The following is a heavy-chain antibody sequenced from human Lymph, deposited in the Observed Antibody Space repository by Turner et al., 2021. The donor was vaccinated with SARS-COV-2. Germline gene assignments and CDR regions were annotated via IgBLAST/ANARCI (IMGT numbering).Heavy chain of an antibody. J-gene: IGHJ4*02. V-gene: IGHV3-30-3*01. CDR2: ISYDGNNK. Sequence: QVQLVESGGGVVQPGRSLSLSCAASRFTFSTYAMHWVRQAPGKGLEWVALISYDGNNKYYADSVKGRFTISRDNSKNTLYLQMNSLRTEDTAVYYCARDFGGYLGYWGQGTLVTVSS. D-gene: IGHD3-16*01. CDR1: RFTFSTYA. CDR3: ARDFGGYLGY.